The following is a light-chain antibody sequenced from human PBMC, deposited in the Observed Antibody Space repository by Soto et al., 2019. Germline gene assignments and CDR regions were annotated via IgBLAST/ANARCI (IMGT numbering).Light chain of an antibody. CDR3: QQYNSYPWT. J-gene: IGKJ1*01. V-gene: IGKV1-5*01. Sequence: DIQITHSPSTLSASVADRVTIPCPASQSISSWLAWYQQKPGKAPKLLIYDASSLESGVPSRFSGSGSGTEFTLTISSLQPDDFATYYCQQYNSYPWTFGQGTKVDI. CDR1: QSISSW. CDR2: DAS.